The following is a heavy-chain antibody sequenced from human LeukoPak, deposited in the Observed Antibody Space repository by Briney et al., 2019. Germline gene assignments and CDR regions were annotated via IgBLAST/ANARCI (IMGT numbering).Heavy chain of an antibody. J-gene: IGHJ4*02. CDR3: ARSGYDYGYVYLDY. V-gene: IGHV1-2*02. CDR1: GYTFTGYY. CDR2: IDPNSGDT. Sequence: GASVKVSCKASGYTFTGYYIHWVRQAPGEGLEWMAWIDPNSGDTKFAQNFQGRVTMTWDTSINTAYMELNWLRADDTAVFYCARSGYDYGYVYLDYWGQGTLVIISS. D-gene: IGHD5-18*01.